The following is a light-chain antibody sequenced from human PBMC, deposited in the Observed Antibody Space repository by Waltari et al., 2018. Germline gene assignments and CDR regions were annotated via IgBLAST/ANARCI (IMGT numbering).Light chain of an antibody. Sequence: ETVMTQTPVSLSVTPGQPASMSCKSSQSLLESDGKHYLHWYLQKPGQSPQLLIYDVSSRFSGVPDRFSGSGSGTDFTLRISRVEAEDVGVYYCMQGIHLPLTFGGGTKVEMK. J-gene: IGKJ4*01. V-gene: IGKV2-29*02. CDR3: MQGIHLPLT. CDR2: DVS. CDR1: QSLLESDGKHY.